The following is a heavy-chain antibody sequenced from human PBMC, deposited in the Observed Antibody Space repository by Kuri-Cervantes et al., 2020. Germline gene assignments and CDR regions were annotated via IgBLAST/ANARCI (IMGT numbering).Heavy chain of an antibody. Sequence: ASVKVSCKASGYTFTTYGISWVRQAPGQGLEWMGWISGYNGNTNYAQNLQGRVTMTTDTSTGTAYMEVRSLRSDDTAVYYCAGEYREAPDYYYMDVWGKGTTVTVSS. V-gene: IGHV1-18*01. J-gene: IGHJ6*03. CDR1: GYTFTTYG. CDR2: ISGYNGNT. CDR3: AGEYREAPDYYYMDV. D-gene: IGHD1-26*01.